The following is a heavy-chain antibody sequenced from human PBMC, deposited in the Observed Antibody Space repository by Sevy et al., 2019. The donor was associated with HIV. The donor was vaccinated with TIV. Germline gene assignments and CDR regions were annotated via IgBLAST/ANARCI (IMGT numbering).Heavy chain of an antibody. CDR2: VYYSGNT. D-gene: IGHD6-13*01. J-gene: IGHJ5*02. V-gene: IGHV4-59*11. CDR1: GGSMSSHY. Sequence: SETLSLTCTVSGGSMSSHYWTWIRQPPGKGLEWIGYVYYSGNTNYNPSLKRRVTISLDMSDKQFSLKLTSVIAADTAMYYCAGGVGAADNWFDPWGQGTLVTVSS. CDR3: AGGVGAADNWFDP.